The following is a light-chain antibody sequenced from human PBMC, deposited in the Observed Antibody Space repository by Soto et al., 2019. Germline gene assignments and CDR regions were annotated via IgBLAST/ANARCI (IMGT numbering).Light chain of an antibody. Sequence: DIRMTQSPSSLSASVGDRVTITCRASQTISTNLNWYQQKAGKAPKLLIYAASSLQSGVPSRFSGSGSGTDFTLAISSLQPEDFATYYCQQTYRSPLTFGGGTKVEIK. CDR2: AAS. V-gene: IGKV1-39*01. J-gene: IGKJ4*01. CDR3: QQTYRSPLT. CDR1: QTISTN.